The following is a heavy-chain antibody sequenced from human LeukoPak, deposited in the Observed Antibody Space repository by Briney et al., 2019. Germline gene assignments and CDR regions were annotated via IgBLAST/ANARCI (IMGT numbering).Heavy chain of an antibody. D-gene: IGHD2-2*01. V-gene: IGHV4-34*01. CDR1: GGSFSDYH. CDR3: GRGPHPHWPPMQN. CDR2: INDSGSA. Sequence: SETLSLTCAVYGGSFSDYHWTWIRQSPGKGLDWMGEINDSGSALYNPSLMNRITISVDMSKNHFSLNLTSVTAADTGVYYCGRGPHPHWPPMQNWGQGSLVTVPS. J-gene: IGHJ4*02.